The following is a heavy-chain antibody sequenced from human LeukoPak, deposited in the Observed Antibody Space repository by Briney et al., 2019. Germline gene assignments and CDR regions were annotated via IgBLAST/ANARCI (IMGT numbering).Heavy chain of an antibody. Sequence: GASVKVSCKASGYTFTGYCMHWVRQAPGQGLQWMGWINPNSGGTSYAQKFQGRVTMTRDTSISTAYMELSSLRSDDTAVYYCARGGWIDSSGYYYSFDFWGQGTLVTVSS. CDR2: INPNSGGT. V-gene: IGHV1-2*02. D-gene: IGHD3-22*01. CDR1: GYTFTGYC. J-gene: IGHJ4*02. CDR3: ARGGWIDSSGYYYSFDF.